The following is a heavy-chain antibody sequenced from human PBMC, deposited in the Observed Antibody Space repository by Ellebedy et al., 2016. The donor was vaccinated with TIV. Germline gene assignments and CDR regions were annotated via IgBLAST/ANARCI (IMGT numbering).Heavy chain of an antibody. J-gene: IGHJ4*02. Sequence: GESLKISCAASGFIFNSHGMHWVRQAPGKGLEWVAVISGHGLTTYYADSVKGRFTISRDNAKHTLYLQMNSLRGEDTAVYYCVSSSPVIDYWGQGTLVTVSS. V-gene: IGHV3-30*03. CDR3: VSSSPVIDY. CDR1: GFIFNSHG. CDR2: ISGHGLTT. D-gene: IGHD6-13*01.